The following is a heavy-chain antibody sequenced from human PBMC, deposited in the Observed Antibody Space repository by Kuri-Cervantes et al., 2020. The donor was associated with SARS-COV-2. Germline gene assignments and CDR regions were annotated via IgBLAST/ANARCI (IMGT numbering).Heavy chain of an antibody. Sequence: SQTLSLTCAVYGGSFSGYYRRWIRQPPGKGLEWIGEINQSGSTNYNPSLESRVTISVDTSKNQFSLKLGSVTAADTAVYYCARLIGYSGYDYSFGYFDYWGQGTLVTVSS. J-gene: IGHJ4*02. CDR3: ARLIGYSGYDYSFGYFDY. V-gene: IGHV4-34*01. CDR2: INQSGST. CDR1: GGSFSGYY. D-gene: IGHD5-12*01.